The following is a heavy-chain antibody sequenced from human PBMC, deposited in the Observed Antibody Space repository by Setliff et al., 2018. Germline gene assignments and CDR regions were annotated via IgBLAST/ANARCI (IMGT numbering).Heavy chain of an antibody. CDR1: GASISSGTYY. CDR3: ARGAIFYYFDY. CDR2: IHYRGTT. V-gene: IGHV4-39*01. J-gene: IGHJ4*02. D-gene: IGHD3-9*01. Sequence: SETLSLTCTVSGASISSGTYYWAWIRQPPGKGLEWIGRIHYRGTTYSNASLASRVTISVDTSKNQFSLNLSSVTAADTAVYYCARGAIFYYFDYWGQGTLVTVSS.